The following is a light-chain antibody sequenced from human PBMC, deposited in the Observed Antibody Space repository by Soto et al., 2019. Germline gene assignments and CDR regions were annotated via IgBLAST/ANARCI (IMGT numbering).Light chain of an antibody. Sequence: EIVMTQSPATLSVSPGERATLSCRASQSVSSNLAWYQQKPGQAPRLLIYGASTRPTGIPDRFSGSGSGTEFSLTISSLQSEDFTVYSCLQYHNLWAFGQGTKVDIK. J-gene: IGKJ1*01. CDR2: GAS. CDR3: LQYHNLWA. CDR1: QSVSSN. V-gene: IGKV3D-15*01.